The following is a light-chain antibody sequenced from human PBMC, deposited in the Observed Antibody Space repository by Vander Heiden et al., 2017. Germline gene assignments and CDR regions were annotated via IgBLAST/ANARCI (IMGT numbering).Light chain of an antibody. V-gene: IGLV3-21*02. CDR1: NIGSKS. CDR2: DDS. CDR3: QVWDSGFVP. J-gene: IGLJ3*02. Sequence: SYVLTQPPSVAVAPGQTARMSRGGNNIGSKSVHCYQQKAAQALVFVFYDDSDRPSASPDRFSGSTSANTSTLTISRVEAGDEAYYYCQVWDSGFVPFGGGTKLTVL.